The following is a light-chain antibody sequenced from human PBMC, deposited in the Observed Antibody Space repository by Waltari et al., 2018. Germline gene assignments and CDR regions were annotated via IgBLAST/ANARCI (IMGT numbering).Light chain of an antibody. J-gene: IGLJ2*01. CDR1: SSNIGSNF. CDR3: ATWDGSLSAVV. V-gene: IGLV1-47*01. CDR2: RND. Sequence: QSVVTQPPSASGTPGQRVTISCSGSSSNIGSNFVYWYQQLPGATPKVLIFRNDRRPAGVPDRFSGSKSGTSASLDISGLRSEDEAKYYCATWDGSLSAVVFGGGTKLTVL.